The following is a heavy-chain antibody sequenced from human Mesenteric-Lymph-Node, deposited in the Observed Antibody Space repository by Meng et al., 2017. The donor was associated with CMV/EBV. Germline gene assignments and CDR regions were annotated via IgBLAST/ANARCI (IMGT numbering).Heavy chain of an antibody. V-gene: IGHV3-64*02. CDR2: IISNGGST. D-gene: IGHD2-21*01. CDR3: ARHNPVLFGAFDI. Sequence: GGSLRLSCAASGFTFSSYAMNWVRQAPGKGLEYVSAIISNGGSTYYADSVKGRFTISRDNSKNTLYLQMGSLRAEDMAVYYCARHNPVLFGAFDIWGQGTMVNVSS. CDR1: GFTFSSYA. J-gene: IGHJ3*02.